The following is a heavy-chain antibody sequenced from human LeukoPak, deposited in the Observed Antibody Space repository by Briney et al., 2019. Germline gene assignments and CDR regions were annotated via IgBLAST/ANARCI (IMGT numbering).Heavy chain of an antibody. CDR1: GFTFSSYA. D-gene: IGHD3-22*01. CDR3: AKDRPNYYDSSGHYYRRDGDY. V-gene: IGHV3-23*01. J-gene: IGHJ4*02. CDR2: VSGSGGGT. Sequence: PGGSLSLSCAASGFTFSSYAMSWVRQAPGTGLEWVSSVSGSGGGTFYADSVQGRFTISRDNSKNTVYLQLSSLRVEDTAVYYCAKDRPNYYDSSGHYYRRDGDYWGQGTLVTVSS.